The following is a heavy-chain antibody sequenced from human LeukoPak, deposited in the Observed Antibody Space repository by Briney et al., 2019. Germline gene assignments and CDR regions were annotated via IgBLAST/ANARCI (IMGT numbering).Heavy chain of an antibody. Sequence: GGSLRLSCAASGFTFSSYAMSWVRQAPGKGLEWVSGINDSGGSTYYADSVKGRFTISRDNSKNTLYLQVNSLRAEDTAVYYCAKGVDTRRRIGMRVVVTYYFDYWGQGTLVTVSS. V-gene: IGHV3-23*01. CDR1: GFTFSSYA. CDR2: INDSGGST. CDR3: AKGVDTRRRIGMRVVVTYYFDY. J-gene: IGHJ4*02. D-gene: IGHD3-22*01.